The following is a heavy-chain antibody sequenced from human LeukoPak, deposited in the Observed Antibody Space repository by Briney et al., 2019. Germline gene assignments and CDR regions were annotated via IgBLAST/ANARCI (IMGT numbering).Heavy chain of an antibody. V-gene: IGHV4-59*08. Sequence: PSETLSLTCAVYGGSFSGYYWSWIRQPPGKGLEWIGYIYYSGSTNYNPSLKSRVTISVDTSKNQFSLKLSSVTAADTAVYYCARLGDAFDIWGQGTMVTVSS. CDR3: ARLGDAFDI. CDR2: IYYSGST. J-gene: IGHJ3*02. CDR1: GGSFSGYY.